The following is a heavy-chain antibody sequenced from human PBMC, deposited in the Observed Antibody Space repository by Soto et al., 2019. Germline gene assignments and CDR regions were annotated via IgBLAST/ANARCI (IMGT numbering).Heavy chain of an antibody. CDR2: ISYDGSNK. J-gene: IGHJ5*02. CDR3: AKMRKGNWFDP. CDR1: GFTFSSYG. Sequence: QVQLVESGGGVVQPGRSLRLSCAASGFTFSSYGMHWVRQAPGKGLEWVAVISYDGSNKYYADSVKGRFTISRDNSKNTLYLQMNSLRAEDTAVYYCAKMRKGNWFDPWGQGTLVTVSS. V-gene: IGHV3-30*18.